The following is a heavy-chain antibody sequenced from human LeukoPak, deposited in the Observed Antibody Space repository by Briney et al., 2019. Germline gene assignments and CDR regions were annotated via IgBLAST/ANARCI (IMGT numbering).Heavy chain of an antibody. CDR3: ARVPVNIWENWFDP. D-gene: IGHD1-26*01. V-gene: IGHV4-61*02. CDR2: TSSSGST. Sequence: SQTLSLTCTVSGDSISSGDYYWSWIRQPAGKGLEWIGRTSSSGSTNYNPSLKSRVTISVDTSKNQFSLKLSSVTAADTAVYYCARVPVNIWENWFDPWGQGTLVTVSS. CDR1: GDSISSGDYY. J-gene: IGHJ5*02.